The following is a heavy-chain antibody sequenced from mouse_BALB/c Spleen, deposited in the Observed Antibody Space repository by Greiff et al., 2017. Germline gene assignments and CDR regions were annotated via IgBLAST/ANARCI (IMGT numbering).Heavy chain of an antibody. J-gene: IGHJ4*01. Sequence: EVKLVESGGGLVKPGGSLKLSCAASGFAFSSYDMSWVRQTPEKRLEWVAYISSGGGSTYYPDTVKGRFTISRDNAKNTLYLQMSSLKSEDTAMYYCARHGLARVYYAMDYWGQGTSVTVSS. CDR1: GFAFSSYD. CDR3: ARHGLARVYYAMDY. CDR2: ISSGGGST. V-gene: IGHV5-12-1*01. D-gene: IGHD3-1*01.